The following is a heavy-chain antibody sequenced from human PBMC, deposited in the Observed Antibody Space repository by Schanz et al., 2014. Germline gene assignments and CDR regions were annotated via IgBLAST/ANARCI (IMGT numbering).Heavy chain of an antibody. CDR2: INPSGGST. V-gene: IGHV1-46*02. J-gene: IGHJ4*02. Sequence: QVQLVQSGPEVKKPGASVKVSCQASGYTLKDHAMHWVRQAPGQGLEWMGIINPSGGSTSYAQKFQGRVTMTRDTSTSTVYMELSSLRSEDTAVYYCARDGEAAAGGAFDYWGQGTLVAVSA. D-gene: IGHD6-13*01. CDR1: GYTLKDHA. CDR3: ARDGEAAAGGAFDY.